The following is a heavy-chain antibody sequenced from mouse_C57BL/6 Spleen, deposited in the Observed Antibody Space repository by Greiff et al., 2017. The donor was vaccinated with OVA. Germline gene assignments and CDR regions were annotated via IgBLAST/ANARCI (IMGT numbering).Heavy chain of an antibody. Sequence: VQLKESGPGLVKPSQSLSLTCSVTGYSITSGYYWNWIRQSPGNKLEWMGYISYDGSNNYNQSIKNRISITRDTSKNQFFLKLNSVTTEDTATYYCARDGGMVTLDYWGQGTTLTVSS. D-gene: IGHD2-3*01. CDR2: ISYDGSN. CDR1: GYSITSGYY. J-gene: IGHJ2*01. CDR3: ARDGGMVTLDY. V-gene: IGHV3-6*01.